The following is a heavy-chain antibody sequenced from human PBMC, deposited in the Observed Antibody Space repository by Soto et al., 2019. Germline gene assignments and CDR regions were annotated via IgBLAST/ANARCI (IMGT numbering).Heavy chain of an antibody. CDR1: GFTLSSHW. J-gene: IGHJ4*02. CDR3: ARVGGGGSGSYFDS. V-gene: IGHV3-74*01. D-gene: IGHD1-26*01. Sequence: GGSLRLSCAASGFTLSSHWIHWVRQAPGKGLVWVSRISSDGSSIVYADSVKGRFTLSRDNAKDTLYPQMNSLRAEDTAVYYCARVGGGGSGSYFDSWGQGTLVTVSS. CDR2: ISSDGSSI.